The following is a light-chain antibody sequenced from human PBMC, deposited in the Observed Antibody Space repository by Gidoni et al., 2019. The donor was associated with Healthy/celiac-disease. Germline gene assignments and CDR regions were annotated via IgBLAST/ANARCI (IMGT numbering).Light chain of an antibody. CDR1: QRVSSY. V-gene: IGKV3-11*01. CDR2: DAS. Sequence: EIVLTQSPATLSLSPGERATLSCRASQRVSSYLAWYQQKPGQAPSLLIYDASNRATGIPARFSGSGSGTDFTLTISSLEPEDFAVYYCQQRSNWPRLTFGGGTKVEIK. J-gene: IGKJ4*01. CDR3: QQRSNWPRLT.